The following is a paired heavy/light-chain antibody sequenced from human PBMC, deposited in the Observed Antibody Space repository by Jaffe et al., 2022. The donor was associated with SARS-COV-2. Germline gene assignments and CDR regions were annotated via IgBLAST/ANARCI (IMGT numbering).Heavy chain of an antibody. D-gene: IGHD4-17*01. CDR3: TKSLTTVRTSGDY. CDR1: GFTFGSYA. Sequence: EVELVESGGGLVQPGGSLRLSCAASGFTFGSYAMRWVRQAPGKGLEWVSSLSPSGATAFYADSVKGRFTISRDNSKNTLFLQMNSLRAGDTALYYCTKSLTTVRTSGDYWGQGTLVTVSS. V-gene: IGHV3-23*04. J-gene: IGHJ4*02. CDR2: LSPSGATA.
Light chain of an antibody. V-gene: IGLV2-14*03. J-gene: IGLJ3*02. CDR2: DVT. CDR3: CSSTSTNTRV. Sequence: QSALTQPASVSGSPGQSITISCTGTSSDIGANNYVSWYQQYPGKAPKLIIYDVTDRPSGISNRFSGSKSGNTASLTISGLQTEDEADYYCCSSTSTNTRVFGGGTKLTVL. CDR1: SSDIGANNY.